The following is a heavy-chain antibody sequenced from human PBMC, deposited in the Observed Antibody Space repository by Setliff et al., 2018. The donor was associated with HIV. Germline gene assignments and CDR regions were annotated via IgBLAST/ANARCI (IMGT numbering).Heavy chain of an antibody. Sequence: SETLSLTCSVSGYSLSSASYWGWIRQSPEKGLEWIGSISLSGSTYYNPSLKSRVTISVDTSKNQFSLKLSSVTAADAAVYYCASRVYYYDSSGYLREEGFDPWGQGTLVTVSS. CDR1: GYSLSSASY. J-gene: IGHJ5*02. CDR3: ASRVYYYDSSGYLREEGFDP. D-gene: IGHD3-22*01. CDR2: ISLSGST. V-gene: IGHV4-38-2*02.